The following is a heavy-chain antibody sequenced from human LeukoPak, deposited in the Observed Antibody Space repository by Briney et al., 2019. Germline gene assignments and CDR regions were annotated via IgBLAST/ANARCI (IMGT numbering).Heavy chain of an antibody. V-gene: IGHV4-38-2*01. CDR2: IYHSGST. CDR3: ARGGLLNGCSGGSCYVNY. Sequence: PSETLSLTCAVSGYSISSGYFWGWIRQPPGKGLGWIGTIYHSGSTYYNASLKSRVTISVDTSKNHFSLKLSSVTAADTAVYYCARGGLLNGCSGGSCYVNYWGQGTLVTVSS. J-gene: IGHJ4*02. D-gene: IGHD2-15*01. CDR1: GYSISSGYF.